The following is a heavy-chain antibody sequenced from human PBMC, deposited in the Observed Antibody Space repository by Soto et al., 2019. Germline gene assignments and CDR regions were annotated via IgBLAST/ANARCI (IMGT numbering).Heavy chain of an antibody. Sequence: SETLSLTCTVSGGSISSYYWSWIRQPPGKGLEWIGYIYYSGSTNYNPSLKSRVTISVDTSKNQFSLKLSSVTAADTAVYYCARHMGGLERRHIDYWGQGTLVTVSS. CDR1: GGSISSYY. J-gene: IGHJ4*02. V-gene: IGHV4-59*08. CDR3: ARHMGGLERRHIDY. CDR2: IYYSGST. D-gene: IGHD1-1*01.